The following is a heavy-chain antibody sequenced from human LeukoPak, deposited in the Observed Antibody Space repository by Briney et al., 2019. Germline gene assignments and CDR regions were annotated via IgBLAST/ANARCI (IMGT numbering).Heavy chain of an antibody. V-gene: IGHV3-21*01. CDR2: ISTTSSYI. CDR3: ARDYYGDYAFDY. Sequence: GSLRLSCAASGFTFSSYSMNWVRQAPGKGLEWVSSISTTSSYIYYVDSLKGRFTISRDNAKNSLYLQMNSLRAEDTAVYYCARDYYGDYAFDYWGQGTLVTVSS. J-gene: IGHJ4*02. CDR1: GFTFSSYS. D-gene: IGHD4-17*01.